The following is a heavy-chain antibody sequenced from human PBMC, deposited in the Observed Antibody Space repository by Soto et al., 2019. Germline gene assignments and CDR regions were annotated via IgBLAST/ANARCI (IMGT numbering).Heavy chain of an antibody. V-gene: IGHV5-51*01. Sequence: GESLKISCKGSGYRFPSYWLGWVRQIPGKGLEWMGIIYPGDSDTRYSPSFQGQVTISADKSISTAYLQWSSLKASDTAMYYCERPSSPPARGVCFDPWGQGTLVTVSS. CDR2: IYPGDSDT. CDR3: ERPSSPPARGVCFDP. J-gene: IGHJ5*02. D-gene: IGHD3-10*01. CDR1: GYRFPSYW.